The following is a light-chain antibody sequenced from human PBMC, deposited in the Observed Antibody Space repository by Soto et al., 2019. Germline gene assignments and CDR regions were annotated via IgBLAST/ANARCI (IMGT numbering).Light chain of an antibody. CDR2: LGS. J-gene: IGKJ4*01. V-gene: IGKV2-28*01. CDR1: QSLLHSNGYNY. CDR3: MQALQTPLT. Sequence: DLVMTQSPLSLPVTPGEPASISCRSSQSLLHSNGYNYLDWYVQKPGQSPQLLIHLGSSRASGVPDRFIGSGSGTDFTLKISRVEAEDVGVYHCMQALQTPLTFGGGTRVEIK.